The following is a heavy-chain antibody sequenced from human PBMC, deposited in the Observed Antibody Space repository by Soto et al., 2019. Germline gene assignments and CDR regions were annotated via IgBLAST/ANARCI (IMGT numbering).Heavy chain of an antibody. D-gene: IGHD6-19*01. V-gene: IGHV4-4*07. Sequence: SETLCLTCPVSGGYIISYSGSWIRQPAGKGLEWIGRLYNSGSTNYNPSLKSRVTMSLDTSKNQLSLKLSSVTAADTAVYYCAREGRSIAWYYYYGMDVWGQGTTVTV. J-gene: IGHJ6*02. CDR1: GGYIISYS. CDR3: AREGRSIAWYYYYGMDV. CDR2: LYNSGST.